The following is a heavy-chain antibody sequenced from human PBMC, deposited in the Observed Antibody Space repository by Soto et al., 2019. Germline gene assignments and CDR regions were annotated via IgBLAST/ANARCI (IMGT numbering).Heavy chain of an antibody. CDR2: INAGNGNT. Sequence: ASVKVSCKASGYTFTSYAMHWVRQAPGQRLEWMGWINAGNGNTKYSQKFQGRVTITRDTSASTAYMELSSLRSEDTAVYYCALPYYDILTGHNDAFDIWGQGTMVTVSS. CDR3: ALPYYDILTGHNDAFDI. CDR1: GYTFTSYA. V-gene: IGHV1-3*01. J-gene: IGHJ3*02. D-gene: IGHD3-9*01.